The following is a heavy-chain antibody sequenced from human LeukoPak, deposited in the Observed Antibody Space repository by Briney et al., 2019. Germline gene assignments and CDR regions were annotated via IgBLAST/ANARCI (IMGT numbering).Heavy chain of an antibody. CDR2: IKEDGSEK. Sequence: GGSLRLSCAASGFTFSTYWMNWVRQTPGKGLEWVASIKEDGSEKYYVDSVKGRLTISRDNAKNSLYLQMSSLRAEDTAVYYCARLQWLVIDYWGQGTLVTVSS. J-gene: IGHJ4*02. CDR3: ARLQWLVIDY. V-gene: IGHV3-7*01. CDR1: GFTFSTYW. D-gene: IGHD6-19*01.